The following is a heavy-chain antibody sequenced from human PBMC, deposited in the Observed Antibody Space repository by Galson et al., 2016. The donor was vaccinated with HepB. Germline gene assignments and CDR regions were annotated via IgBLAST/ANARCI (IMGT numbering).Heavy chain of an antibody. CDR2: ITTTPRTR. Sequence: SLRLSCAASGFTFSDYYMAWVRQAPGKGLEWVAHITTTPRTRYADSLTGRFTISRDDAKNSLHLQMGSLRPEDTAVYHCARVALHDFWNGHYKTIDYWGQGALVTVSS. D-gene: IGHD3-3*01. CDR3: ARVALHDFWNGHYKTIDY. CDR1: GFTFSDYY. J-gene: IGHJ4*02. V-gene: IGHV3-11*01.